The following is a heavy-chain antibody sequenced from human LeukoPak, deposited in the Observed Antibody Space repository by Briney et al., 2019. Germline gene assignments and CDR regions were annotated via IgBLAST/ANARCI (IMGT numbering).Heavy chain of an antibody. CDR2: ISYDGNNK. V-gene: IGHV3-30-3*01. Sequence: GGSLRLSCAASGFIFSNYAMHWVRQAPGKGLEWVAVISYDGNNKYYRDSVKGRFTISRDNSKNTLYLQMNSLRAEDTAVYYCARSSEEWLLLNYWGQGTLVTVSS. CDR1: GFIFSNYA. CDR3: ARSSEEWLLLNY. J-gene: IGHJ4*02. D-gene: IGHD3-22*01.